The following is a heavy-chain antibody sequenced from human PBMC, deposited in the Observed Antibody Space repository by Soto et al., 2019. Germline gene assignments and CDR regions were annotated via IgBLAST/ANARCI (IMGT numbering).Heavy chain of an antibody. D-gene: IGHD4-17*01. J-gene: IGHJ4*02. CDR1: GFTFSSYA. V-gene: IGHV3-23*01. CDR3: ARESTVTINYFDY. Sequence: WGSLRLSCTASGFTFSSYALSWVRQAPGGRLEWVSAISGSGGNTYYADSVRGRFTLSRDNSMNTLYLQMNSLRAEDTAVYYCARESTVTINYFDYWGQGTLVTVSS. CDR2: ISGSGGNT.